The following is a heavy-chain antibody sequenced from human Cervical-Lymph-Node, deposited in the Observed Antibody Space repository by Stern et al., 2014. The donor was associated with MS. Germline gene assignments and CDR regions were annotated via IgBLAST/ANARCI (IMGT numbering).Heavy chain of an antibody. CDR2: INGGNGNT. J-gene: IGHJ4*02. D-gene: IGHD5-12*01. Sequence: QVQLVQSGAEVKKPGASVKVSCKASGYTLSSYAMHWVSQAPGQRLEWMGWINGGNGNTRYSEKFQGRVTFTRDTSASTAYMELSSLRSEDTAVYYCARSVGYSAYEFDSWGQGTLVTVSP. CDR3: ARSVGYSAYEFDS. CDR1: GYTLSSYA. V-gene: IGHV1-3*01.